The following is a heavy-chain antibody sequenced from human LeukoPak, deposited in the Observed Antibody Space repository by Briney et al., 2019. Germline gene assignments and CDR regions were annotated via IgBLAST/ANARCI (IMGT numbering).Heavy chain of an antibody. V-gene: IGHV1-46*01. Sequence: ASVKVSCKASGYSFTSYYMHWVRQAPGQGLEWMGFINPSGSSAAYAQKFQGRLTMTRDMFTSTDYVELTSLTSDDTAVYYCARDNSVGETAWWFDPWGQGTLVTVSS. CDR2: INPSGSSA. J-gene: IGHJ5*02. D-gene: IGHD1-26*01. CDR3: ARDNSVGETAWWFDP. CDR1: GYSFTSYY.